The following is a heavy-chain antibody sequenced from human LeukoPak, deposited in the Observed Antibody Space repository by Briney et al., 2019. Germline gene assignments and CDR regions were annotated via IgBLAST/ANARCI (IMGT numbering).Heavy chain of an antibody. CDR1: GYTFTSFH. CDR2: INPSGGST. CDR3: ARFAYCGGHCWYYFDY. V-gene: IGHV1-46*01. D-gene: IGHD2-21*02. J-gene: IGHJ4*02. Sequence: ASVKVSCKASGYTFTSFHMHWVRQAPGQGLEWMGIINPSGGSTSYAQKFQGRVTMTRDTSTNQFSLQLSSVTAADTAVYYCARFAYCGGHCWYYFDYWGQGTLVTVSS.